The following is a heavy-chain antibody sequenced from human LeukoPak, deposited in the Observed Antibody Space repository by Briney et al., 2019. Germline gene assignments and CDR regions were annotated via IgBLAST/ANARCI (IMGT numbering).Heavy chain of an antibody. CDR1: GASIASGSYH. CDR3: TRGGHDYGGSFDT. CDR2: ISAGGRT. V-gene: IGHV4-61*02. Sequence: SETLSLTCALSGASIASGSYHWDWIRQPAGSRPEFIGRISAGGRTNYNPSLKSRLTISMDTSKNHVSLRLSSVTAADTAVYYCTRGGHDYGGSFDTWGQGILVTVSS. J-gene: IGHJ5*02. D-gene: IGHD4-23*01.